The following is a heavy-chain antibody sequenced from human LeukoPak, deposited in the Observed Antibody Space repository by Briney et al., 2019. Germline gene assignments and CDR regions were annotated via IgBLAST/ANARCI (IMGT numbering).Heavy chain of an antibody. V-gene: IGHV3-33*03. Sequence: TGGSLRLSCVASGFTFRNYGMHWVRQAPGKGVEWVAVIWYDGSNEHYADSVKGRFAISRDNSKNTLSLQMNSLRAGDSAVYYCVKDRLGGIVGQLDHWGQGTPVTVSS. CDR1: GFTFRNYG. CDR3: VKDRLGGIVGQLDH. D-gene: IGHD1-26*01. CDR2: IWYDGSNE. J-gene: IGHJ4*02.